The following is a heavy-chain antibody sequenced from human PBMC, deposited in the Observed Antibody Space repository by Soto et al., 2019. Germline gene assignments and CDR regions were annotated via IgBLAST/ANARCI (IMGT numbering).Heavy chain of an antibody. J-gene: IGHJ6*02. CDR3: ARAARDHCGGDGPPQEHYRMNA. CDR2: IWYDGSNK. CDR1: GFTYSSYG. Sequence: GGSLRLSCAASGFTYSSYGMHWVRQAPGKGLEWVAVIWYDGSNKYYADSVKGRFTISRDNSKNTLYLQMNSLRAEDTAVYYWARAARDHCGGDGPPQEHYRMNAWGQGTTVIVCS. V-gene: IGHV3-33*01. D-gene: IGHD2-21*02.